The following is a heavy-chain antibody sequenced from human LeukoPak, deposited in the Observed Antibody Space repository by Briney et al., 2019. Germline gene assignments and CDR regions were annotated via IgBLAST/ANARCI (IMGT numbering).Heavy chain of an antibody. CDR1: GYTFTGYY. D-gene: IGHD6-19*01. CDR3: ARAVAGTGHFDY. Sequence: ASVKVSCKASGYTFTGYYMHWVRQAPGQGLEWMGRINPNSGGTNYAQKFQGRVTMTRDTSISTAYMELSRPRSDDTAVYYCARAVAGTGHFDYWGQGTLVTVSS. V-gene: IGHV1-2*06. J-gene: IGHJ4*02. CDR2: INPNSGGT.